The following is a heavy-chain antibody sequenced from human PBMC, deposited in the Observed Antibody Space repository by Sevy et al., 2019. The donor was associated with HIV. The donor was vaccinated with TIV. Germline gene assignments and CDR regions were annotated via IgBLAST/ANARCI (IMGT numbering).Heavy chain of an antibody. J-gene: IGHJ4*02. D-gene: IGHD6-19*01. CDR3: ASQYSSGWYGFDY. CDR1: GFTFSSYA. Sequence: GGSLRLSCAASGFTFSSYAMHWVRQAPGKGLEWVAVISYDGSNKYYADSVKGRFTISRDNSKNTLYLQMNSLRAEDTAVYYCASQYSSGWYGFDYWVQGTLVTVSS. CDR2: ISYDGSNK. V-gene: IGHV3-30-3*01.